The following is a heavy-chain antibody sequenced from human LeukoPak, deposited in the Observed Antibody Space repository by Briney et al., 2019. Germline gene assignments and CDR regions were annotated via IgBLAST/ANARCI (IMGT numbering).Heavy chain of an antibody. V-gene: IGHV3-30*18. CDR1: GFTFSSYG. Sequence: GGSLRLSCAASGFTFSSYGMHWVRQAPGKGLEWVAVISYDGSNKYYADSVKGRFTISRDNSKNTLYLQMNSLRAEDTAVYYCAKDRSGSYYVGYFQHWGQGTLVTVPS. CDR2: ISYDGSNK. D-gene: IGHD1-26*01. CDR3: AKDRSGSYYVGYFQH. J-gene: IGHJ1*01.